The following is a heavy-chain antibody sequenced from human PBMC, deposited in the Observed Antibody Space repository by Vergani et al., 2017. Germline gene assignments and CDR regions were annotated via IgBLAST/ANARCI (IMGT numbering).Heavy chain of an antibody. CDR2: ISGSGGST. Sequence: EVQLLEFGGGLVQPGGSLRLSCAASGFTFSSYAMSWVRQAPGKGLEWVSAISGSGGSTYYADSVKGRFTISRDNSKNTLYLQMNSLRAEDTAVYYCAKGFEDFWSGYPITFDYWGQGTLVXVSS. J-gene: IGHJ4*02. CDR1: GFTFSSYA. D-gene: IGHD3-3*01. V-gene: IGHV3-23*01. CDR3: AKGFEDFWSGYPITFDY.